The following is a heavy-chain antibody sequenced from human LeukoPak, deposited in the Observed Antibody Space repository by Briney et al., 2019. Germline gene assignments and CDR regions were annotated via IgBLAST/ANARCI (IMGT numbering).Heavy chain of an antibody. CDR3: AKSIFGVVIIPPFDY. Sequence: GGSLRLSCAASGFTFSSYAMSWVRQAPGKGLEWVSAISVSGGSTYYAQSVKGRFNISRDNSKNTLYLQMNSLRAEDTAVYYCAKSIFGVVIIPPFDYWGQGTLVTVSS. D-gene: IGHD3-3*01. CDR2: ISVSGGST. V-gene: IGHV3-23*01. CDR1: GFTFSSYA. J-gene: IGHJ4*02.